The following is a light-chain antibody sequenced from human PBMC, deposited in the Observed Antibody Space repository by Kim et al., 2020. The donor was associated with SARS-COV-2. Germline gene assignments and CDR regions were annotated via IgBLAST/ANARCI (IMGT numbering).Light chain of an antibody. V-gene: IGLV2-14*03. J-gene: IGLJ2*01. CDR2: DVS. CDR3: NSYTNIRSV. Sequence: QSALTQPASVSGSPGQSITISCTGTSSDIGGYNFVSWYQQHPGKAPKLIIYDVSNRPSGVSNRFSGSKSGNTASLTISGLQAEDEADYYCNSYTNIRSVFGGGTQLTVL. CDR1: SSDIGGYNF.